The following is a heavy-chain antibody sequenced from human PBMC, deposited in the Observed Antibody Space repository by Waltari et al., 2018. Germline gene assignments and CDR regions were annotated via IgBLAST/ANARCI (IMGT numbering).Heavy chain of an antibody. CDR1: GGSFSGYY. J-gene: IGHJ5*02. CDR3: ARLVTGSGYGWFDP. CDR2: INHSGST. V-gene: IGHV4-34*01. Sequence: QVQLQQWGAGLLKPSETLSLTCAVYGGSFSGYYWSWIRQPPGKGLEWIGEINHSGSTNYNPSLKSRVTISVDTSKNQFSLKLSSVTAADTAVYYCARLVTGSGYGWFDPWGQGTLVTVSS. D-gene: IGHD3-3*01.